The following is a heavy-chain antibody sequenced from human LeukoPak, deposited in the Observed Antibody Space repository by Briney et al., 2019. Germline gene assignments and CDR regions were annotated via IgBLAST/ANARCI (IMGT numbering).Heavy chain of an antibody. CDR3: ARVPPTTAHS. CDR1: GFTFNSYS. J-gene: IGHJ4*02. CDR2: ISHSSTYM. D-gene: IGHD4-17*01. V-gene: IGHV3-21*01. Sequence: GGSLRLSCAASGFTFNSYSMNWVRQTPEKGLEWVSSISHSSTYMYYTDSVKGRFTISRDNAKDSLYLQMNSLRAEDTAVYYCARVPPTTAHSWGQGTLVTVSS.